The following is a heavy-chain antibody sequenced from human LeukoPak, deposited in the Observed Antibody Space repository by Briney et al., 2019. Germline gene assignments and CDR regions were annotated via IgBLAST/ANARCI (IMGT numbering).Heavy chain of an antibody. CDR1: GGSISSYY. CDR2: IYYSGST. Sequence: PSETLSLTCTVSGGSISSYYWSWIRQPPGKGLGWIGYIYYSGSTNYNPSLKSRVTISVDTSKNQFSLKLSSVTAADTAVYYCARDATITMILRGYFDYWGQGTLVTVSS. CDR3: ARDATITMILRGYFDY. D-gene: IGHD3-22*01. J-gene: IGHJ4*02. V-gene: IGHV4-59*01.